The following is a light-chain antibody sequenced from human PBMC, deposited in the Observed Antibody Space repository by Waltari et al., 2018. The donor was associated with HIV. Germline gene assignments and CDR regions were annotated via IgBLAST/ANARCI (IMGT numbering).Light chain of an antibody. V-gene: IGKV4-1*01. CDR2: WAS. J-gene: IGKJ4*01. CDR1: QNIFYTPTNKDY. Sequence: DIVMTQSPDSLSVSLGERATINCRSSQNIFYTPTNKDYLAWYQLKPGQTPKLIIYWASTRESGVPDRFTGSWSATDFTLTITSLQAEDVAVYYCQQYYATPVTFGGGTKVEIK. CDR3: QQYYATPVT.